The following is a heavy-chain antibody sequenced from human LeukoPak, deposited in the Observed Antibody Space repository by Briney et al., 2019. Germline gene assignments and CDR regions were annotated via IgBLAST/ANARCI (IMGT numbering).Heavy chain of an antibody. CDR1: GFTFSSYS. J-gene: IGHJ4*02. D-gene: IGHD3-22*01. CDR2: ISSSSSYI. V-gene: IGHV3-21*04. Sequence: GGSLRLSCAASGFTFSSYSMNWVRQAPGRGLEWVSSISSSSSYIYYADSVKGRFTISRDNAKNSLYLQMNSLRAEDTAVYYCAKGPSYYYDSSGYYTEWGQGTVVTVS. CDR3: AKGPSYYYDSSGYYTE.